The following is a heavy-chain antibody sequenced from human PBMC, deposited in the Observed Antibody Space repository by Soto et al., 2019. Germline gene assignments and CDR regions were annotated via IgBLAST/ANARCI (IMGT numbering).Heavy chain of an antibody. J-gene: IGHJ4*02. CDR2: FYYSEST. V-gene: IGHV4-39*01. CDR1: GGSISSSSYY. Sequence: PSGTLSLTCAFSGGSISSSSYYWGWIRQPPGKGLEWIGSFYYSESTYYNPSLKSRVTISVDASKNQFSLKLSSVTAADTAVYYCATITIFGVVPNYFDYWGQGTLVTVSS. CDR3: ATITIFGVVPNYFDY. D-gene: IGHD3-3*01.